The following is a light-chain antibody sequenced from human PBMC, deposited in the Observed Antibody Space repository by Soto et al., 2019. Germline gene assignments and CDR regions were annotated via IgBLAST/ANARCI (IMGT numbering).Light chain of an antibody. CDR3: GTWDSSLSAVV. Sequence: SALTQPPSVSAAPGQKVTISCPGNSFTIGNNYASWYLKPTGTAPKLLSYDNNTRPSGIPDRFSGSKSGTSATLGITGLQTGDEADYYCGTWDSSLSAVVFGGGTK. CDR1: SFTIGNNY. V-gene: IGLV1-51*01. CDR2: DNN. J-gene: IGLJ2*01.